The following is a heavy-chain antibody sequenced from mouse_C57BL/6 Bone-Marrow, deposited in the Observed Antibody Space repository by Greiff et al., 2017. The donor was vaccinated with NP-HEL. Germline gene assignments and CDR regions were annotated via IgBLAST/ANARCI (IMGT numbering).Heavy chain of an antibody. Sequence: EVQVVESGPGLVKPSQSLSLTCSVTGYSITSGYYWNWIRQFPGNKLEWMGYISYDGSNNYNPSLKNRISITRDTSKNQFFLKLNSVTTEDTATYYWASFGDYDGAWFAYWGQGTLVTVSA. V-gene: IGHV3-6*01. CDR1: GYSITSGYY. D-gene: IGHD2-4*01. CDR3: ASFGDYDGAWFAY. J-gene: IGHJ3*01. CDR2: ISYDGSN.